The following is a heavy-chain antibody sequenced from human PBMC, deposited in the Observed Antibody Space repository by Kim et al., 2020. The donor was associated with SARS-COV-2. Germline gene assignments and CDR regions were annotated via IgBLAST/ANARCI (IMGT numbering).Heavy chain of an antibody. J-gene: IGHJ4*02. D-gene: IGHD6-13*01. Sequence: RIYISGSTNYNPSLKSLVTISEDTSKNQFFLKLSSVTGADTAVYYCARDDRRSSLVYWGQGILVTVS. CDR2: IYISGST. V-gene: IGHV4-4*07. CDR3: ARDDRRSSLVY.